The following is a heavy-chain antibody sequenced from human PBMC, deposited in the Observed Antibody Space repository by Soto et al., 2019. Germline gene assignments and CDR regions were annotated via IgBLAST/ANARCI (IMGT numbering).Heavy chain of an antibody. CDR3: ARGSTWGTAWFDP. CDR1: GFTFSSYS. D-gene: IGHD3-16*01. CDR2: ISSSSTI. J-gene: IGHJ5*02. Sequence: EVQLVESGGGLVQPGVSLRLSCAASGFTFSSYSMNWVRQAPGKGLEWVSYISSSSTIYYADSVMGRFTISRDNAKSSLYLQMNSLRDEDTAVYYCARGSTWGTAWFDPWGQGTLVTVSS. V-gene: IGHV3-48*02.